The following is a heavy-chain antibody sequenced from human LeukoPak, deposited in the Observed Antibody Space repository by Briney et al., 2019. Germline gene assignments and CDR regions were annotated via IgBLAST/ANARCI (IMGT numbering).Heavy chain of an antibody. CDR2: IIPIFGTA. V-gene: IGHV1-69*05. Sequence: SVKVSCKASGGTFSSYAISWVRQAPGQGLEWMGGIIPIFGTANHAQKFQGRVTITTDESTSTAYMELSSLRSEDTAVYYCARSTNPPYSSTGDWFDPWGQGTLVTVSS. CDR3: ARSTNPPYSSTGDWFDP. J-gene: IGHJ5*02. CDR1: GGTFSSYA. D-gene: IGHD6-13*01.